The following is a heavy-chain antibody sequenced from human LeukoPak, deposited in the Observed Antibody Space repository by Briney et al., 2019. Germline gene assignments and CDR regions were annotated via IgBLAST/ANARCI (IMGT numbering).Heavy chain of an antibody. Sequence: ASVKVSRKASGYTFTGYYMHWVRQAPGQGLEWMGWINPNSGGTNYAQKFQGRVTMTRDTSISTAYMELSRLRSDDTAVCYCARETALRIAAAGTFDYWGQGTLVTVSS. CDR1: GYTFTGYY. V-gene: IGHV1-2*02. J-gene: IGHJ4*02. D-gene: IGHD6-13*01. CDR2: INPNSGGT. CDR3: ARETALRIAAAGTFDY.